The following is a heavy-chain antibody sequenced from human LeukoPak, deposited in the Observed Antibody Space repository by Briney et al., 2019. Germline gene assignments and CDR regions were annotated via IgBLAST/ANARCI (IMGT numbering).Heavy chain of an antibody. CDR2: IYYSGST. V-gene: IGHV4-39*07. CDR1: GGSISSSSYY. CDR3: AREGGYYDSSGYYYVHFDY. Sequence: SETLSLTCTVSGGSISSSSYYWGWIRQPPGKGLEWIGSIYYSGSTYYNPSLKSRVTISVDTSKNQFSLKLSSVTAADTAAYYCAREGGYYDSSGYYYVHFDYWGQGTLVTVSS. J-gene: IGHJ4*02. D-gene: IGHD3-22*01.